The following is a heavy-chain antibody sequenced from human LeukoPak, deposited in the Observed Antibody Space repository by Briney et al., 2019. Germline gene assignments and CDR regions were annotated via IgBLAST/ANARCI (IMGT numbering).Heavy chain of an antibody. Sequence: ASVKVSCKASGYTFTGYYMHWVRQAPGQGLEWMGWINPNSGGTNYAQKFQGRVTMTRDTSISTAYMELSSLRSEDTAVYYCASAGYTSTAGDAFDIWGQGTMVTVSS. CDR3: ASAGYTSTAGDAFDI. V-gene: IGHV1-2*02. D-gene: IGHD2-2*01. CDR1: GYTFTGYY. J-gene: IGHJ3*02. CDR2: INPNSGGT.